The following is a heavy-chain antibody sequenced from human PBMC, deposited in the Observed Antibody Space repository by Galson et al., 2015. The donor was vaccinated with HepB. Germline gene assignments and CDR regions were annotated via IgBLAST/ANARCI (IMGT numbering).Heavy chain of an antibody. CDR2: ISGSGGST. CDR3: AKPIAVAGTGRTPRGYYYYYYGMDV. D-gene: IGHD6-19*01. CDR1: GFTFSSYA. J-gene: IGHJ6*02. Sequence: SLRLSCAASGFTFSSYAMSWVRQAPGKGLEWVSAISGSGGSTYYADSVKGRFTISRDNSKNTLYLQMNSLRAEDTAVYYCAKPIAVAGTGRTPRGYYYYYYGMDVWSQGTTVTVSS. V-gene: IGHV3-23*01.